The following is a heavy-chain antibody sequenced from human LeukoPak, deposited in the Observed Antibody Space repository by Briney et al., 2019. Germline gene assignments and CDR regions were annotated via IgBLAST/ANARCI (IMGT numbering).Heavy chain of an antibody. Sequence: GGSLRLSCAAWGFTFSNAWMNWVCQAPGKGLEWVGRVKSKTDGGTTDYGAPVKDRFTSSRDDSKNTLYLQMNILKTEATAVYYCPSGRHLWGQGTLVTVSS. V-gene: IGHV3-15*01. J-gene: IGHJ5*02. CDR2: VKSKTDGGTT. CDR1: GFTFSNAW. CDR3: PSGRHL.